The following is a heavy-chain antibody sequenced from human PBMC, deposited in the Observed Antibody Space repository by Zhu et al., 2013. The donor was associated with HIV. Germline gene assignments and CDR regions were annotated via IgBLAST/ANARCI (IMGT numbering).Heavy chain of an antibody. CDR2: IIPIFGTA. D-gene: IGHD6-13*01. CDR3: ARGYGSSWHTSSRYYYGMDV. V-gene: IGHV1-69*12. Sequence: QVQLVQSGAEVKKPGSSVKVSCKASGGTFSSYAISWVRQAPGQGLEWMGGIIPIFGTANYAQKFQGRVTITADESTSTAYMELSSLRSEDTAVYYCARGYGSSWHTSSRYYYGMDVWGQGTTVTVSS. CDR1: GGTFSSYA. J-gene: IGHJ6*02.